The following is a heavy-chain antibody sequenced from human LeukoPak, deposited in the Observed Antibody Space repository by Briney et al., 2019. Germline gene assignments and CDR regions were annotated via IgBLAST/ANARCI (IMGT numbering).Heavy chain of an antibody. CDR3: ARQDAGGSGSYYAYNWFDP. J-gene: IGHJ5*02. CDR2: IYSGGST. D-gene: IGHD3-10*01. V-gene: IGHV3-53*04. Sequence: GGSLRLSCAASGFTVSSSYMSWVRQAPGKGLEWVSVIYSGGSTYYADSVKGRFTISRHNSKNTLYLQMNSLRAEDTAVYYCARQDAGGSGSYYAYNWFDPWGQGTLVTVSS. CDR1: GFTVSSSY.